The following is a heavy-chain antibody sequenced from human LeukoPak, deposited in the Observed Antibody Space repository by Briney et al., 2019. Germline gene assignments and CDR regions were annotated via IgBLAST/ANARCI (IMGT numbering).Heavy chain of an antibody. CDR1: GGSISSSSYY. Sequence: PSETLSLTCTVSGGSISSSSYYWGWIRQPPGKGLEWIGSIYYSGSTYYNPSLKSRVTISVDTSKNQFSLKLSSVTAADTAAYYCACAEMATIKTGYDYWGQGTLVTVSS. CDR3: ACAEMATIKTGYDY. D-gene: IGHD5-24*01. CDR2: IYYSGST. J-gene: IGHJ4*02. V-gene: IGHV4-39*07.